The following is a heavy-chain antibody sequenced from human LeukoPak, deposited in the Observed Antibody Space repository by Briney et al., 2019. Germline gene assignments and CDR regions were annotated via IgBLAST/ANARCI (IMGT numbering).Heavy chain of an antibody. V-gene: IGHV3-66*01. CDR2: IYSGGST. CDR1: GFTFSDHS. J-gene: IGHJ4*02. Sequence: GGSLRLSCVASGFTFSDHSMMWVRQAPGKGLEWVSVIYSGGSTYYADSVKGRFTISRDNSKNTLYLQMNSLGAEDTAVYYCARDEVTGLYWGQGTLVTVSS. CDR3: ARDEVTGLY. D-gene: IGHD1-14*01.